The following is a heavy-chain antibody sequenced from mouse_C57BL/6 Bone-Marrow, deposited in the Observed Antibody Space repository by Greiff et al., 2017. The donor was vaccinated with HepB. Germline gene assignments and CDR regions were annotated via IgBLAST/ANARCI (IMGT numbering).Heavy chain of an antibody. D-gene: IGHD1-1*01. J-gene: IGHJ2*01. CDR2: ISSGSSTI. CDR1: GFTFSDYG. Sequence: EVRLEEAGAGLVKPGGSLKLSCAASGFTFSDYGMHWVRQAPEKGLEWVAYISSGSSTIYYADTLKGRSTISRDNAKNTLFLQMTSLRSEDTAMSYCARNYYGSSYCFDYWGQGTTLTVSS. V-gene: IGHV5-17*01. CDR3: ARNYYGSSYCFDY.